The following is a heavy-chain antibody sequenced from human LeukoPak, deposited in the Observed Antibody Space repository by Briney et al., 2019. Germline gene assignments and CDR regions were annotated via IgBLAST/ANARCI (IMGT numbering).Heavy chain of an antibody. J-gene: IGHJ6*02. CDR1: GYTFTGYY. CDR3: ARSGLTTYYYYGMDV. D-gene: IGHD4/OR15-4a*01. V-gene: IGHV1-2*02. CDR2: INPNSGGT. Sequence: ASVKVSCKASGYTFTGYYMHWVRQAPGQGLEWMGWINPNSGGTNYAQKFQGRVTMTRDTSIGTAYMELSRLRSDDTAVYYCARSGLTTYYYYGMDVWGQGTTVTVSS.